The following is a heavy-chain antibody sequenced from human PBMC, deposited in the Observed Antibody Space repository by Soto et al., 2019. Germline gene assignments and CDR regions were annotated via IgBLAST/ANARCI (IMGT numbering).Heavy chain of an antibody. CDR3: ARFPSDSREGYFDY. CDR1: GYTFSSYG. V-gene: IGHV1-18*01. Sequence: ASVKVSCKASGYTFSSYGINWVRQAPGQGLEWMGWISAYNGNTNYAQKLQGRVTMTTDTSTSTAYMELRSLRSDDTAVYYCARFPSDSREGYFDYWGQGTLVTVSS. CDR2: ISAYNGNT. D-gene: IGHD3-22*01. J-gene: IGHJ4*02.